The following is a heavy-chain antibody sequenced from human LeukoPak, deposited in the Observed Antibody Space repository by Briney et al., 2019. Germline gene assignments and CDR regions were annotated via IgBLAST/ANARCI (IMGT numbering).Heavy chain of an antibody. V-gene: IGHV4-4*07. Sequence: SETLSLTCTVSGGSISSYFWTWIRQPAGKGLEWIGHIYTSGSTNFNPSLKSRVTMSVDTSKNQFSLKLSSVTAADTAVYYCARAILRRIVGWAPFELSNWFDPWGQGTLVTVPS. J-gene: IGHJ5*02. CDR3: ARAILRRIVGWAPFELSNWFDP. CDR2: IYTSGST. CDR1: GGSISSYF. D-gene: IGHD2-21*01.